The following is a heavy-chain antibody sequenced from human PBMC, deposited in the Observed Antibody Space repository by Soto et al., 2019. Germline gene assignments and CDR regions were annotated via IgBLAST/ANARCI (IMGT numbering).Heavy chain of an antibody. CDR2: IYYSGST. D-gene: IGHD3-3*01. CDR1: GGSISSYY. V-gene: IGHV4-59*01. J-gene: IGHJ5*02. Sequence: PSETLSLTCTVSGGSISSYYWSWIRQPPGKGLEWIGYIYYSGSTNYNPSLKSRVTISVDTSKNQFSLKLSSVTAADTAVYYCARGLSYYDFWSGYYTGTWFDPWGQGALVTVSS. CDR3: ARGLSYYDFWSGYYTGTWFDP.